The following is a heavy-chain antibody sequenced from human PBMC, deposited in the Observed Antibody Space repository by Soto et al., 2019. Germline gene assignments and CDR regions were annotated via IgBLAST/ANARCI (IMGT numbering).Heavy chain of an antibody. Sequence: QVQLVQSGAEVRKPGSSLKVSCKASGDTFSFYTINWVRQAPGLGLEWMGRVNPIVSMSNYAQKFQGRVTITAGKSTNTAYMQLSSLRSEDTAIYYCAASYGSGYRAFDYWGQGALVTVSS. CDR2: VNPIVSMS. CDR3: AASYGSGYRAFDY. CDR1: GDTFSFYT. D-gene: IGHD3-10*01. V-gene: IGHV1-69*02. J-gene: IGHJ4*02.